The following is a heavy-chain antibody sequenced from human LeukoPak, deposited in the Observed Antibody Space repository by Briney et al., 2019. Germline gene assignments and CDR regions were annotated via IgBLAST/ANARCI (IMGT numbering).Heavy chain of an antibody. J-gene: IGHJ5*02. CDR1: GFTFSSYA. CDR3: AKDRTQQLVMVDWFDP. CDR2: ISGGGGST. Sequence: PGGSLRLSCAASGFTFSSYAMSWVRQAPGKGLEWVSAISGGGGSTYYADSVKGRFTISRDNSKNTLYLQMNSLRAEDTAVYYCAKDRTQQLVMVDWFDPWGQGALVTVSS. D-gene: IGHD6-13*01. V-gene: IGHV3-23*01.